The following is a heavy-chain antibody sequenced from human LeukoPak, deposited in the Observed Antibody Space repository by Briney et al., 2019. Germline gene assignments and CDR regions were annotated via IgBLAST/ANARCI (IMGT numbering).Heavy chain of an antibody. V-gene: IGHV3-48*01. J-gene: IGHJ4*02. CDR1: GFIFTSYS. CDR3: ARQRAGFTVTTSDY. D-gene: IGHD4-17*01. CDR2: ISSSSSTI. Sequence: GGSLRLSCAASGFIFTSYSMNWVRQAPGKGLEWVSYISSSSSTIYYADSVKGRFTISRDNAKNSLYLLMNSLRAEDTAVYYCARQRAGFTVTTSDYWGQGTLVTVSS.